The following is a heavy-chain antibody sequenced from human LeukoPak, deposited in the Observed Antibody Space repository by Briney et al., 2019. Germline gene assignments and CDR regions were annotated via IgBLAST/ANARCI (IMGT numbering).Heavy chain of an antibody. Sequence: GGSLRLSCAASGFTFSSYSMNWVRQAPGKGLEWVSYISSSSSTIYYADSVKGRFTISRDNAKNSLYLQMNSLRAEDTAVYYCARGGYSGYDYVGNYFDYWGQGTLVTVSS. CDR1: GFTFSSYS. J-gene: IGHJ4*02. D-gene: IGHD5-12*01. V-gene: IGHV3-48*01. CDR3: ARGGYSGYDYVGNYFDY. CDR2: ISSSSSTI.